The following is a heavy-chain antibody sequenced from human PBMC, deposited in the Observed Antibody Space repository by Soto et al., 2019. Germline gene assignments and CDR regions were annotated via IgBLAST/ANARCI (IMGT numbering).Heavy chain of an antibody. CDR3: ARLSVTAGYYFDY. V-gene: IGHV4-39*01. J-gene: IGHJ4*02. D-gene: IGHD4-4*01. CDR2: IYYSGST. Sequence: SETLSLTCTVSGGSISSSSYSWRWIRQPPGKGLDWIGSIYYSGSTYYNPSLKRRVTIYVDTSKNRFSLELSSVTAADTAVYYCARLSVTAGYYFDYWGQGTLVTVS. CDR1: GGSISSSSYS.